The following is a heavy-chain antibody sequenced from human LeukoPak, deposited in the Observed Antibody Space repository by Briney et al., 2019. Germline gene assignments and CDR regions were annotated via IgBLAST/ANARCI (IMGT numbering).Heavy chain of an antibody. Sequence: GGXLRLSCGASGLTFSTYSMNWVRQAPGKGLEGVSYISSDSGTIYYADSVKGRFTISRDNAKKSLYLQMNSLRAEDTAVYYCARAAQPGFDPWGQGTLVTVSS. CDR2: ISSDSGTI. CDR3: ARAAQPGFDP. D-gene: IGHD1-14*01. V-gene: IGHV3-48*01. CDR1: GLTFSTYS. J-gene: IGHJ5*02.